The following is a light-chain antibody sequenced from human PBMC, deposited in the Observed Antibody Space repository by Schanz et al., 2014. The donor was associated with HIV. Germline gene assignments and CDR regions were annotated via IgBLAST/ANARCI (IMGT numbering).Light chain of an antibody. CDR1: QSVSSY. Sequence: EIVLTQSPATLSLSPGERATLSCRASQSVSSYLAWYQQKPGQAPRLLIYGASSRATGIPDRFSGSGSGTDFTLTISSLQAEDVAVYYCQQGLTFGGGTKVESK. V-gene: IGKV3-11*01. J-gene: IGKJ4*01. CDR3: QQGLT. CDR2: GAS.